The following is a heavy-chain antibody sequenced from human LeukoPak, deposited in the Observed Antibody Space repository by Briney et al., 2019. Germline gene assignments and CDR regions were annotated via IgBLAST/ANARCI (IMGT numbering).Heavy chain of an antibody. CDR1: GYTFISYA. V-gene: IGHV1-3*01. Sequence: ASVKVSCKASGYTFISYAIHWVRQAPGQRLEWMGWINGGNGNTEYSQKFQGRVTITRDTSASTAYMELSSLRSEDTAVYYCARANRAYTAISPKFDYWGQGTLVTVSS. CDR3: ARANRAYTAISPKFDY. J-gene: IGHJ4*02. CDR2: INGGNGNT. D-gene: IGHD5-18*01.